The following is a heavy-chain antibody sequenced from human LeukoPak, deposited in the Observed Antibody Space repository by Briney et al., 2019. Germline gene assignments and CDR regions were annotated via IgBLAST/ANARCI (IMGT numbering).Heavy chain of an antibody. Sequence: PSGTLSLTCTVSGGSISSYYWSWIRQPPGKGLEWIGYIYYSGSTNYNPSLKSRVTISVDTSKNQFSLKLSSVTAADTAVYYCARVQNDFWSGYLDYWGQGTLVTVSS. CDR1: GGSISSYY. V-gene: IGHV4-59*01. D-gene: IGHD3-3*01. CDR3: ARVQNDFWSGYLDY. J-gene: IGHJ4*02. CDR2: IYYSGST.